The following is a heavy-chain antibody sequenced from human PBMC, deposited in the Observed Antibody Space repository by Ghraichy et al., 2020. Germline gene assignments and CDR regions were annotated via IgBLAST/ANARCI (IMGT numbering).Heavy chain of an antibody. CDR3: ARDRDGYNGPIMEPFDP. Sequence: GGSLRLSCAASRFTFSSYSMNWVRQAPGKGLEWVSSISSSSSYIYYADSVKGRFTISRDNAKNSLYLQMNSLRAEDTAVYYCARDRDGYNGPIMEPFDPWGQGTLVTVSS. V-gene: IGHV3-21*01. CDR2: ISSSSSYI. J-gene: IGHJ5*02. CDR1: RFTFSSYS. D-gene: IGHD5-24*01.